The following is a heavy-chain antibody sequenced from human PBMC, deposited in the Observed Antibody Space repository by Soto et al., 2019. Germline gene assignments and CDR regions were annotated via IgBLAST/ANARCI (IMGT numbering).Heavy chain of an antibody. V-gene: IGHV1-3*01. D-gene: IGHD2-15*01. J-gene: IGHJ6*03. CDR3: ARDGCSGGSCYHNRAFYYYYYMDV. CDR2: INAGNGNT. CDR1: GYTFTSYA. Sequence: ASVKVSCKASGYTFTSYAIHWVRQAPGQRLEWMGWINAGNGNTKYSQKFQGRITITRDTSASTAYMELSSLRSEDTAVYYCARDGCSGGSCYHNRAFYYYYYMDVWGKGTTVTVSS.